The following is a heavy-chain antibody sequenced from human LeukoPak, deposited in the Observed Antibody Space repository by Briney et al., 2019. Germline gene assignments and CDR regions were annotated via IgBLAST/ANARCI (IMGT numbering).Heavy chain of an antibody. CDR1: GFTFSSYR. J-gene: IGHJ4*02. CDR3: ARVPYGSGSYYLDY. CDR2: ISSSSSSI. D-gene: IGHD3-10*01. V-gene: IGHV3-21*01. Sequence: GGSLRLPCAASGFTFSSYRMNWVRQAPGKGLEWVSSISSSSSSIYYADSVKGRFTISRDNAENSLYLQMNSLRAEDTAVYYCARVPYGSGSYYLDYWGQGTLVTVSS.